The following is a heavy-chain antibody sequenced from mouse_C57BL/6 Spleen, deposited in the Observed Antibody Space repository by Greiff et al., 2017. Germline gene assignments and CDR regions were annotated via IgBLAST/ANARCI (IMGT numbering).Heavy chain of an antibody. CDR3: AREGYYYGSSYPYYFDY. CDR1: GYTFTSYW. CDR2: IHPNSGST. V-gene: IGHV1-64*01. J-gene: IGHJ2*01. Sequence: QVQLQQPGAELVKPGASVKLSCKASGYTFTSYWMHWVKQRPGQGLEWIGMIHPNSGSTNYNEKFKSKATLTVDKSSSTAYMQLSSLTSEDSSVSYCAREGYYYGSSYPYYFDYWGQGTTLTVSS. D-gene: IGHD1-1*01.